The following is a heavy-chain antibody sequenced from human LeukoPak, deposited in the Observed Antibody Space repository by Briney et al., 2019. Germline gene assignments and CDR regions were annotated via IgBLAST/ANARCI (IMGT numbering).Heavy chain of an antibody. V-gene: IGHV3-23*01. Sequence: PGGSLRLSCADSGFTFSTYGMNWVRQAPGKGLEWVSAISASGDSTYYADSVKGRFTISRDNSKNTVYLQMNSLRAEDTALYYCARDVGYSGYYFDCWGQGTLVTVSS. D-gene: IGHD5-12*01. J-gene: IGHJ4*02. CDR1: GFTFSTYG. CDR2: ISASGDST. CDR3: ARDVGYSGYYFDC.